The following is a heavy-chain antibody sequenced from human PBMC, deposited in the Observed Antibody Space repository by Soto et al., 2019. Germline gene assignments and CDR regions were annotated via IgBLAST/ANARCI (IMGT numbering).Heavy chain of an antibody. V-gene: IGHV4-4*02. CDR3: ARDKGYGSSWHDY. Sequence: QVQLQESGPGLVKPSGTQSLTCAVSGDSISSDNWWSWVRQPPGKGLEWIGEIYHSGGTNYNPSLKSRVTISVDKSKNQFSLKLNSVTAADTALYYCARDKGYGSSWHDYWGQGTLVTVSS. CDR1: GDSISSDNW. J-gene: IGHJ4*02. CDR2: IYHSGGT. D-gene: IGHD6-13*01.